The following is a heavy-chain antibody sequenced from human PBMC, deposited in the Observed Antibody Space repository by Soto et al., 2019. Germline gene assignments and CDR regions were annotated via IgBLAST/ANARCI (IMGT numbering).Heavy chain of an antibody. CDR3: ARVGGINWFDP. CDR2: IYYSGST. V-gene: IGHV4-31*03. D-gene: IGHD1-20*01. Sequence: QVQLQESGPGLLKPSQTLSLTGPFSGGSISRGGYSWSWFRQHPGKGLEWIGYIYYSGSTYYNPSLKSRVTISVDTSKNQFSLKLSSVTAADTAVYYCARVGGINWFDPWGQGTLVTVSS. CDR1: GGSISRGGYS. J-gene: IGHJ5*02.